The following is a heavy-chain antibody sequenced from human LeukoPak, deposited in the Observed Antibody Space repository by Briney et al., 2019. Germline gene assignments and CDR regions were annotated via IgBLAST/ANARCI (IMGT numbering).Heavy chain of an antibody. J-gene: IGHJ4*02. Sequence: PGGSLRLSCAASGFSFSTYGMHWVRQAPGKGLEWVSVIYSGGTTYYADSVKDRFTISRDNSKNTLYLQMNSLRAEDTAVYYCARDGDSSGFFDYWGQGTLVTVSS. CDR1: GFSFSTYG. CDR3: ARDGDSSGFFDY. V-gene: IGHV3-66*01. D-gene: IGHD6-19*01. CDR2: IYSGGTT.